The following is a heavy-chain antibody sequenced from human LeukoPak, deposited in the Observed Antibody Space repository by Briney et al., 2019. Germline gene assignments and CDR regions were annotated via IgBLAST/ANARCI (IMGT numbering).Heavy chain of an antibody. CDR1: GFTFSDAW. V-gene: IGHV3-15*01. CDR2: IKSNPAGGTT. CDR3: ATEYYGSFNY. J-gene: IGHJ4*02. D-gene: IGHD1-26*01. Sequence: GGSLRLSCAGSGFTFSDAWMSWVRQAPGKGLEWVGRIKSNPAGGTTDYAAPVKGRFTISRDDSKNSLYLQMNSLITEDTAVYFCATEYYGSFNYWGQGTLVTASS.